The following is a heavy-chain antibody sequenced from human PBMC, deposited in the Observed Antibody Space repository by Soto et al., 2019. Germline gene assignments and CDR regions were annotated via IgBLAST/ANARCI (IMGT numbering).Heavy chain of an antibody. J-gene: IGHJ3*02. Sequence: GGSLRLSCAASEFTFSDYIMNWVRQAPGKGLEWVSYISSTNSTIYYADSVKGRFTISRDNAKNSLYLQMNSLRAEDTAVYYCAREWEPDAFDIWGQGTMVTVSS. V-gene: IGHV3-48*01. CDR3: AREWEPDAFDI. D-gene: IGHD1-26*01. CDR2: ISSTNSTI. CDR1: EFTFSDYI.